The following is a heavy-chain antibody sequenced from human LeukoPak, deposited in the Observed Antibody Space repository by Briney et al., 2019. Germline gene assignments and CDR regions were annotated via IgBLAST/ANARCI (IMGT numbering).Heavy chain of an antibody. V-gene: IGHV4-59*01. CDR1: GGSISGYY. D-gene: IGHD4-23*01. CDR2: IYYSGNT. Sequence: TPSETLSLTCTVSGGSISGYYWNWIRQPPGKGLEWIGYIYYSGNTNYNPSLKSRVTISLDTSKNQFSLKLSSVTAADTAVYYCARHDYGGNSAWFDPWGQGTLVTVSS. CDR3: ARHDYGGNSAWFDP. J-gene: IGHJ5*02.